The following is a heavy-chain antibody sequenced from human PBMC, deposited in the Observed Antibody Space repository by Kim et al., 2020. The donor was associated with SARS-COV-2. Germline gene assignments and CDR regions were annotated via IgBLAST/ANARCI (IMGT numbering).Heavy chain of an antibody. D-gene: IGHD3-22*01. CDR3: ARRVYYYDSRDSDAFDI. CDR1: GGSISSSSYY. V-gene: IGHV4-39*01. CDR2: IYYSGST. Sequence: SETLSLTCTVSGGSISSSSYYWGWIRQPPGKGLEWIGSIYYSGSTYYNPSLKSRGTISVDKSQNQFSLKPSSVTAAATAVYYCARRVYYYDSRDSDAFDIWGQGTMVTVSS. J-gene: IGHJ3*02.